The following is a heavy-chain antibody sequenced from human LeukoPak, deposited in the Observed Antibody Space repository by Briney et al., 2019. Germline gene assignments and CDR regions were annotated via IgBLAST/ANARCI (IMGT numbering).Heavy chain of an antibody. Sequence: PGGSQRLSCAASGFTVSNNYMNWVRQAPGKGLEWVSVIYSGGSIYYADSVKGRFTISRDNSKNTLYLQMNSLRAEDTAVYYCARESGSSSGIDYWGQGTLVTVSS. CDR3: ARESGSSSGIDY. J-gene: IGHJ4*02. CDR1: GFTVSNNY. V-gene: IGHV3-53*01. CDR2: IYSGGSI. D-gene: IGHD6-6*01.